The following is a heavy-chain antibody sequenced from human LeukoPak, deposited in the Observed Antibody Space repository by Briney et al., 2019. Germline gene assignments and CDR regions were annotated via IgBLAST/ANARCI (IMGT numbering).Heavy chain of an antibody. CDR1: GYTFTDYY. CDR3: ARANFLYCSSSTCLFDY. CDR2: INPNDGDT. Sequence: ASVKVSCTASGYTFTDYYMHWVRQAPGQGFEWMGWINPNDGDTNYAQKFQGRVTMTRDTSISAAHMEVSRLRSDDTAVYYCARANFLYCSSSTCLFDYWGQGTLVTVSS. D-gene: IGHD2-2*01. J-gene: IGHJ4*02. V-gene: IGHV1-2*02.